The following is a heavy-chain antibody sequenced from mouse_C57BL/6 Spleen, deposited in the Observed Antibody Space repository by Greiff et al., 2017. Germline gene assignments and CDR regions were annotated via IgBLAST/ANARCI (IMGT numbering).Heavy chain of an antibody. V-gene: IGHV1-62-2*01. J-gene: IGHJ2*01. Sequence: VQLQQSGAELVKPGASVKLSCKASGYTFTEYTIHWVQQRSGQGLEWIGWFYPGSGSIKYNEKFKDKATLTADKSSSTVYMELSRLTSEDSAVYFWARHEERRRSYDCLFDYWGQGTTLTVSS. CDR1: GYTFTEYT. CDR3: ARHEERRRSYDCLFDY. CDR2: FYPGSGSI. D-gene: IGHD2-4*01.